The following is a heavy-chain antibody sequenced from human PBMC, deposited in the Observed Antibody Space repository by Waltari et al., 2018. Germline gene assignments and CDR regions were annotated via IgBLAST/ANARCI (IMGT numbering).Heavy chain of an antibody. CDR2: ISPDGNNK. V-gene: IGHV3-30-3*01. D-gene: IGHD3-3*02. Sequence: QVQLVESGGGVVQSGRSLRLSCTASAFSFSNYAMHWVRQAPGKGLEGVAVISPDGNNKYYADSVKGRFTLSRDNIKNMLYLQMSSLRGEDTALYFCARDSRGAFDGGMDVWGQGTTVTVSS. CDR1: AFSFSNYA. CDR3: ARDSRGAFDGGMDV. J-gene: IGHJ6*02.